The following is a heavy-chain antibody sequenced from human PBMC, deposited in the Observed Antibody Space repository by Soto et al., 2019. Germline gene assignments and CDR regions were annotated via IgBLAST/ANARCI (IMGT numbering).Heavy chain of an antibody. CDR3: AKSGHVDMLAGRGGFVP. D-gene: IGHD3-9*01. CDR1: VCAFRNYA. J-gene: IGHJ5*02. V-gene: IGHV3-23*01. CDR2: ISDSGGVI. Sequence: GGSLRLSWAASVCAFRNYAMIGVRQAPGKGLQWVSGISDSGGVIFYADSVRGRFTISRDNSKNTLFLQMNSLRGDDTALYYWAKSGHVDMLAGRGGFVPWGQGKQGTVSS.